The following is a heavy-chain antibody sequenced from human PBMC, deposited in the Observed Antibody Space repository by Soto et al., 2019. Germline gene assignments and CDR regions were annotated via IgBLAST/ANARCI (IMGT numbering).Heavy chain of an antibody. CDR2: ISYDGSNK. CDR1: GFTFSSYG. Sequence: GGSLRLSCAASGFTFSSYGMHWVRQAPGKGLEWVAVISYDGSNKYYADSVKGRFTISRDNSKNTLYLQMNSLRAEDTAVYYCAKDLLYYYDSSGYYSPTYWGQGTLVTVSS. J-gene: IGHJ4*02. V-gene: IGHV3-30*18. D-gene: IGHD3-22*01. CDR3: AKDLLYYYDSSGYYSPTY.